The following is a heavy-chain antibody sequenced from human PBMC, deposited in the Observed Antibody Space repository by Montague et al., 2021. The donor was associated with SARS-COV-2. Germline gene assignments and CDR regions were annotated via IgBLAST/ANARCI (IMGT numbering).Heavy chain of an antibody. CDR1: GASITDFNYY. CDR3: GRQMFDFWSFRFPDHFDS. CDR2: IFHSGST. D-gene: IGHD3-3*01. V-gene: IGHV4-39*01. Sequence: SETLSLTCTVPGASITDFNYYWGWIRQPPGKGLKWIGNIFHSGSTYYNPSLMIRVTTSVNTLRNELSLKANSVTAAGPAVYYCGRQMFDFWSFRFPDHFDSWGQGTLVTVSS. J-gene: IGHJ4*02.